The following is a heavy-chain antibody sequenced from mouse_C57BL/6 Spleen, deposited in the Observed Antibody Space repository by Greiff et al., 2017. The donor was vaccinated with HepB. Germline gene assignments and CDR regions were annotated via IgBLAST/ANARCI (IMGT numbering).Heavy chain of an antibody. J-gene: IGHJ4*01. CDR2: IDPEDGDT. D-gene: IGHD1-1*01. Sequence: EVKLMESGAELVRPGASVKLSCTASGFNIKDYYMHWVKQRPEQGLEWIGRIDPEDGDTEYAPKFQGKATMTADTSSNTAYLQLSSLTSEDTAVYYCTNGDLGLLYAMDYWGQGTSVTVSS. CDR1: GFNIKDYY. V-gene: IGHV14-1*01. CDR3: TNGDLGLLYAMDY.